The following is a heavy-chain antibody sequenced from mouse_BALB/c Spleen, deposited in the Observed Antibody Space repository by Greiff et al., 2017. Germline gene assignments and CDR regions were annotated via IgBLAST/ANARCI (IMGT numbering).Heavy chain of an antibody. Sequence: DVQLVESGGDLVKPGGSLKLSCAASGFTFSSYGMSWVRQTPDKRLEWVATISSGGSYTYYPDTVTGRFTISRDNAKNTLYLEMSSLRSEDTAMYYCARDRGPYGNYRFAYWGQGTLVTVSA. V-gene: IGHV5-9-4*01. CDR2: ISSGGSYT. J-gene: IGHJ3*01. D-gene: IGHD2-1*01. CDR3: ARDRGPYGNYRFAY. CDR1: GFTFSSYG.